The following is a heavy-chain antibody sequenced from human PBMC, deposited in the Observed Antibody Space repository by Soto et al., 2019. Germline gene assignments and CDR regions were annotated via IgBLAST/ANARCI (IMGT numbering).Heavy chain of an antibody. CDR1: DYSISTAYY. J-gene: IGHJ5*02. CDR2: IYQRGRT. Sequence: PSETLSLTCAVSDYSISTAYYWAWIRQPPGKGLEWVGSIYQRGRTSYNPSLKSRVSISVDTSKNQFSLRLSSVTAADTAVYYCAGPYGSGSYDWFDPWGQGSLVTVSS. CDR3: AGPYGSGSYDWFDP. V-gene: IGHV4-38-2*01. D-gene: IGHD3-10*01.